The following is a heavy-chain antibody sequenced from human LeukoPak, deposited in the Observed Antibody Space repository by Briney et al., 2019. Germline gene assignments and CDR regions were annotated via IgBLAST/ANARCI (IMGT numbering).Heavy chain of an antibody. D-gene: IGHD3-10*01. CDR1: GFTVSGYA. Sequence: PGGSLRLSCAASGFTVSGYAMNWVRQAPGKGLEWVATISTSGGSTYYADFVKGRFTISRDNSKNTLYLQMNSLIAEDTAVYYCAKNGHGSGSYYPRTKYYFDYWGQGTLVTVSS. CDR3: AKNGHGSGSYYPRTKYYFDY. J-gene: IGHJ4*02. CDR2: ISTSGGST. V-gene: IGHV3-23*01.